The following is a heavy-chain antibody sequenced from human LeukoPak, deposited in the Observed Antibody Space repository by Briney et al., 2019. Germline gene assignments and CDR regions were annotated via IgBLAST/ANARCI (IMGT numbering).Heavy chain of an antibody. CDR3: ARDRNDILTGSLDAFDI. D-gene: IGHD3-9*01. J-gene: IGHJ3*02. CDR1: GYTFTSYG. Sequence: ASVKVSCKASGYTFTSYGISWVRQAPGQGLEWMGWISAYNGNTNYAQKLQGRVTMTTDTSTSTAYMELRSLRSDDTAVYYCARDRNDILTGSLDAFDIWGQGTMVTVSS. CDR2: ISAYNGNT. V-gene: IGHV1-18*01.